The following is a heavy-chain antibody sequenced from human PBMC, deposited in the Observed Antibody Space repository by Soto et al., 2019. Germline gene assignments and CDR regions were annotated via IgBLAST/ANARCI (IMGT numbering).Heavy chain of an antibody. Sequence: HCDRQAPGRGREWVAVISSARSNKYYADSVKGRFTISRDNSKITLYLQMNSLTAVYTCVYYCATDGWIQLFLPGAWGQGTLVTVSS. V-gene: IGHV3-30*03. CDR3: ATDGWIQLFLPGA. D-gene: IGHD5-18*01. CDR2: ISSARSNK. J-gene: IGHJ5*02.